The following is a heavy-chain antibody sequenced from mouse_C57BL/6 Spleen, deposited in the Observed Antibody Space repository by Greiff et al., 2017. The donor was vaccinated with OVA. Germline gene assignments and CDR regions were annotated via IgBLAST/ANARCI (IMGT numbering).Heavy chain of an antibody. CDR3: TSRTEVARGNYLDY. J-gene: IGHJ2*01. Sequence: QVQLQQSGPELVKPGASVKISCKASGYAFSSSWMNWVKLRPGKGLEWIGRIYPGDGVTNYNGTFMGKATLTADKSSSTAYMQLSSLTSEDSAVYFGTSRTEVARGNYLDYWGQGTTRTVSS. D-gene: IGHD1-1*01. CDR2: IYPGDGVT. CDR1: GYAFSSSW. V-gene: IGHV1-82*01.